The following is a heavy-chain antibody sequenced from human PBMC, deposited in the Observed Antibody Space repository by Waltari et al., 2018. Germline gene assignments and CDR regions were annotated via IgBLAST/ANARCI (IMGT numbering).Heavy chain of an antibody. V-gene: IGHV3-30*02. D-gene: IGHD2-2*01. CDR2: IRYDGSDK. CDR1: GFSFRSYG. J-gene: IGHJ4*02. Sequence: QAQLVESGGGVVHPGGSLRLSCTASGFSFRSYGMHWVRQTPGKALEWVAFIRYDGSDKYYADSVKGRFTIARDTAKKTLYLQMNSLRSEDTAVYYCAGGGKIVVVPADYWGQGTLVTVSS. CDR3: AGGGKIVVVPADY.